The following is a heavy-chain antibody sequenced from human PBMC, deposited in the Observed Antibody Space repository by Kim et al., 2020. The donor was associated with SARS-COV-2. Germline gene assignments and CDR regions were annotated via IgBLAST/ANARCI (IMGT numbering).Heavy chain of an antibody. CDR1: GCTFSSYA. V-gene: IGHV1-69*13. CDR3: ARDQGYCSGGSCSYYYYGIDV. CDR2: IIPIFGTA. D-gene: IGHD2-15*01. Sequence: SVKVSCKASGCTFSSYAISWVRQAPGQGLEWMGSIIPIFGTANYAQKFQGRVTITADESTSTAYMELSSLRSEDTAVYYCARDQGYCSGGSCSYYYYGIDVWGKGTTVTVSS. J-gene: IGHJ6*04.